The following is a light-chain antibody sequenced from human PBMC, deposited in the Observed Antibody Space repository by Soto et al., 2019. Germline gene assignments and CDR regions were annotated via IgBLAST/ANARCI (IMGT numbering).Light chain of an antibody. Sequence: QSVLTQPASVSGSPGQSITISCTGTSSDFGGYNYVSWYQQHPGKAPKLMIYDVSNRPSGVSYRFSGSKSGNTASLTISGLQAEDEADYYCSSYTSSSTLYVFGTGTRSPS. V-gene: IGLV2-14*03. CDR2: DVS. J-gene: IGLJ1*01. CDR1: SSDFGGYNY. CDR3: SSYTSSSTLYV.